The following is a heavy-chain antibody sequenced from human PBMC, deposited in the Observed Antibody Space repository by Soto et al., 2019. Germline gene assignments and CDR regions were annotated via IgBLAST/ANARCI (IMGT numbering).Heavy chain of an antibody. CDR2: IKSKTDGGTT. Sequence: EVQLVESGGGLVKPGGSLRLSCAASGFTFSNAWMNWVRQAPGKGLEWVGRIKSKTDGGTTDYAAPVKGRFTISRDDSKNTLYLQMNSLKTEDTAVYYCTTQVSVGGATTGNAFDIWGQGTMVTVSS. V-gene: IGHV3-15*07. CDR1: GFTFSNAW. CDR3: TTQVSVGGATTGNAFDI. D-gene: IGHD1-26*01. J-gene: IGHJ3*02.